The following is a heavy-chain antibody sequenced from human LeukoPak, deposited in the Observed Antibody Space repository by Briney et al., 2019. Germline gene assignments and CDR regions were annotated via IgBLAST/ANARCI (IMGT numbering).Heavy chain of an antibody. J-gene: IGHJ5*02. V-gene: IGHV4-59*12. CDR2: IYYSGST. CDR1: GGSISSYY. D-gene: IGHD3-22*01. Sequence: SETLSLTCTVSGGSISSYYWTWIRQPPGEGLEWIGYIYYSGSTNYNPSLKSRVTISVDTSKNQFSLKLSSVTAADTAVYYCARGVSITMIVVVISNYNWFDPWGQGTLVTVSS. CDR3: ARGVSITMIVVVISNYNWFDP.